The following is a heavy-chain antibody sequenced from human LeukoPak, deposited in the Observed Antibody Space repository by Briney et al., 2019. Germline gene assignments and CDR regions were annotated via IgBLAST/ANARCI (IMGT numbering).Heavy chain of an antibody. V-gene: IGHV1-69*02. CDR2: IIPILGIA. Sequence: GASVKVSCKASGYTFTGYYMHWVRQAPGQGLEWMGRIIPILGIANYAQKFQGRVTITADKSTSTAYMELSSLRSEDTAVHYCASFRGTTFGAFDIWGQGTMVTVSS. CDR1: GYTFTGYY. J-gene: IGHJ3*02. D-gene: IGHD3-10*02. CDR3: ASFRGTTFGAFDI.